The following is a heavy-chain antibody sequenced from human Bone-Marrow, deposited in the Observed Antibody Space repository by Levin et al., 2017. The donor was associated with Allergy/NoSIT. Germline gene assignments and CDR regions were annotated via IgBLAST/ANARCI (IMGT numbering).Heavy chain of an antibody. V-gene: IGHV3-53*01. CDR2: IYSGGST. CDR3: AGSSGGDNYYYYMDV. J-gene: IGHJ6*03. CDR1: GFTVSSNY. Sequence: GGSLRLSCAASGFTVSSNYMSWVRQAPGKGLEWVSVIYSGGSTYYADSVKGRFTISRDNSKNTLYLQMNSLRAEDTAVYYCAGSSGGDNYYYYMDVWGKGTTVTVSS. D-gene: IGHD2-15*01.